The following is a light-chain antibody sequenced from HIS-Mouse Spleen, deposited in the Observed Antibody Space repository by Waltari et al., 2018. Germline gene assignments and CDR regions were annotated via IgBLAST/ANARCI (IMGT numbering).Light chain of an antibody. J-gene: IGLJ2*01. V-gene: IGLV2-23*03. CDR1: SSDVGRDHL. CDR3: CSYAGSSTFEV. Sequence: QSALTQPASVSGSPGQSITISCPGTSSDVGRDHLVPWYQQHPCKAPKLMIYEGSKRPSGVSNRFSGSKSGNTASLTIAGLQAEDEADYYCCSYAGSSTFEVFGGGTKLTVL. CDR2: EGS.